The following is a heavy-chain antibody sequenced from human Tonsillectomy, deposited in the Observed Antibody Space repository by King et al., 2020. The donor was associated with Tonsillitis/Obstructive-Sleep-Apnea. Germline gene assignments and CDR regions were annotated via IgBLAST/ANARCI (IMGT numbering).Heavy chain of an antibody. CDR3: ARPDIVVVPIYSAGGTFDI. Sequence: QWQLVQSGSELKKPGASVKVSCKASGYTFTRYAMNWVRQAPGQGLEWMGWINTNTGNPTYAQGFTGRFVFSLDTSVSTAYLQISSLKAEDTAVYYCARPDIVVVPIYSAGGTFDIWGQGTMVTVSP. V-gene: IGHV7-4-1*02. J-gene: IGHJ3*02. CDR2: INTNTGNP. CDR1: GYTFTRYA. D-gene: IGHD2-2*01.